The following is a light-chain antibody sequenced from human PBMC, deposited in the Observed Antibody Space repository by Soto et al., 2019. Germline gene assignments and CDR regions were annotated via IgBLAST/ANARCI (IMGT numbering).Light chain of an antibody. V-gene: IGKV1-6*01. J-gene: IGKJ1*01. CDR1: QGIRND. CDR2: AAS. Sequence: AIQMTPSPSSLSASVGDRVTITCRASQGIRNDLGWYQQKPGKAPKLLIYAASSLQSGVPSRFSSSGSGTDFTLTISSLQPEDFATYYCLQDYNYPWTFGQGTKVDIK. CDR3: LQDYNYPWT.